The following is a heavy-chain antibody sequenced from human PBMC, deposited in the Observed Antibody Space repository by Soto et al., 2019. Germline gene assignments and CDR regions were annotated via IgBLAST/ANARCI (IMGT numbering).Heavy chain of an antibody. CDR3: AKEGGPAETTNLSDPFDP. Sequence: PGGSLRLSCAASGFPFSSYGMHWVRQAPGKGLEWVAVISYDGSSEYYADSVKGRFTISRDNSKNTLYVQKNSLRAEDTAVYYCAKEGGPAETTNLSDPFDPWAREPWSPSPQ. CDR2: ISYDGSSE. CDR1: GFPFSSYG. V-gene: IGHV3-30*18. D-gene: IGHD2-2*01. J-gene: IGHJ5*02.